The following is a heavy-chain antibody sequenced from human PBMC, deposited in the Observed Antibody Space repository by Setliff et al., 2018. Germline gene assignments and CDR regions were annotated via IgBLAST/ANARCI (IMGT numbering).Heavy chain of an antibody. CDR1: DFIFNNAW. V-gene: IGHV3-15*01. CDR2: IKSYGSGGTI. D-gene: IGHD2-8*01. Sequence: PGGSLRLSCAASDFIFNNAWVSWVRQAPGKGLEWAGRIKSYGSGGTIDYAAPVEGRFTISRDDSKNTVYLQMSSLKIEDTAVYYCVHNADFIGTFNTWGQGTMVTVSS. J-gene: IGHJ3*01. CDR3: VHNADFIGTFNT.